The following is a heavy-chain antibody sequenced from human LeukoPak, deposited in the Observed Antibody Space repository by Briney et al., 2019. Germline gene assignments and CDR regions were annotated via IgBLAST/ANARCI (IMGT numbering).Heavy chain of an antibody. V-gene: IGHV3-48*02. Sequence: GSLRLSCAASGFTFSSYGMNWVRQTPGKGLEWVSYISDSGSTRYYADSVKGRFTISRDNAKNSLYLQMNSLRDDDTAVYYCARGSWADYWGQGTLVTVSS. CDR3: ARGSWADY. CDR1: GFTFSSYG. J-gene: IGHJ4*02. D-gene: IGHD1-26*01. CDR2: ISDSGSTR.